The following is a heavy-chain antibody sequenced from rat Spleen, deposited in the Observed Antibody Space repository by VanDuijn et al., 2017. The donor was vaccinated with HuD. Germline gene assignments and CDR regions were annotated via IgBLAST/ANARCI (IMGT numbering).Heavy chain of an antibody. J-gene: IGHJ3*01. V-gene: IGHV5S10*01. Sequence: EVQLVESGGGLVQPGRSLKLSCAASGFTFSDYYMAWVRQAPKKGLEWVATIIYDGSRTYYRDSVEGRFTISRDNAKNTLSLQMDSLRTEDTATYYCATPTPGIPFAYWGQGTLVTVSS. CDR3: ATPTPGIPFAY. D-gene: IGHD1-4*01. CDR2: IIYDGSRT. CDR1: GFTFSDYY.